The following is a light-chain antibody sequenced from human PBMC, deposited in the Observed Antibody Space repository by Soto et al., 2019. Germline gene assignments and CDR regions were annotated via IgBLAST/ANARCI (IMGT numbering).Light chain of an antibody. V-gene: IGKV3D-15*01. CDR2: DAS. CDR3: QHYNHWLWT. J-gene: IGKJ1*01. CDR1: QSVSSY. Sequence: EIVMTQSPLPLPVTPGEPATLSCRASQSVSSYLAWYQQKPGQAPRLLIYDASNRATGIPARFSGSGSGTDFTLTISSLQSEDFAVYYCQHYNHWLWTFGQGAKVAIK.